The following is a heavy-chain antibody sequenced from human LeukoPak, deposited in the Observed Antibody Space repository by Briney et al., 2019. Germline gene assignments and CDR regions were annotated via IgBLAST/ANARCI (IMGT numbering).Heavy chain of an antibody. J-gene: IGHJ3*02. D-gene: IGHD7-27*01. CDR1: GFTFSNYG. V-gene: IGHV3-23*01. CDR2: IGPSGDNT. CDR3: GRDLNWGAFDI. Sequence: QPGGSLRLSCAASGFTFSNYGMDWVRQAPGKGLEWVSGIGPSGDNTYYADSVKGRFTISRDNSRNTVLLQMNSLTAEDTAVYYCGRDLNWGAFDIRGLGAMVTVSS.